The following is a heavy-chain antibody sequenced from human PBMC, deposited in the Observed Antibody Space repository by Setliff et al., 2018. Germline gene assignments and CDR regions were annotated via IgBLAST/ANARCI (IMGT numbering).Heavy chain of an antibody. CDR3: SRDVYDFRTGQADP. D-gene: IGHD3-3*01. CDR2: INQGGGDQ. J-gene: IGHJ5*02. V-gene: IGHV3-7*01. CDR1: GFVFGTYG. Sequence: GESLKISCAASGFVFGTYGMHWVRQAPGKGLEWVANINQGGGDQFYVDSVRGRFIISRDNAKNSLYLHMNSLRADDTAVYYCSRDVYDFRTGQADPWGQGTLVTVSS.